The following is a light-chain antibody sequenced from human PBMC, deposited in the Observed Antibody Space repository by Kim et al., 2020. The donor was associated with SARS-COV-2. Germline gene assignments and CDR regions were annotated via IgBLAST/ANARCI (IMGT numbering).Light chain of an antibody. Sequence: GDRVTITCRASQYINNYLNWYQQKPGRAPVLLISASSRLQSGVPSRFSGSGSGTDFTLTITNLQPEDVATYFCQESDTLPHTFG. J-gene: IGKJ2*01. V-gene: IGKV1-39*01. CDR1: QYINNY. CDR2: ASS. CDR3: QESDTLPHT.